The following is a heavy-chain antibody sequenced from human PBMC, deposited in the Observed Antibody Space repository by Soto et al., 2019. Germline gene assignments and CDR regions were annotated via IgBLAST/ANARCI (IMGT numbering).Heavy chain of an antibody. CDR2: IYYSGST. D-gene: IGHD3-22*01. CDR1: GGSISSYY. V-gene: IGHV4-59*01. CDR3: ARGLLYYYDSSGYYLDY. Sequence: SETLSLTCTVSGGSISSYYWSWIRQPPGKGLEWIGYIYYSGSTNYNPSPKSRVTISVDTSKNQFSLKLSSVTAADTAVYYCARGLLYYYDSSGYYLDYWGQGTLVTVSS. J-gene: IGHJ4*02.